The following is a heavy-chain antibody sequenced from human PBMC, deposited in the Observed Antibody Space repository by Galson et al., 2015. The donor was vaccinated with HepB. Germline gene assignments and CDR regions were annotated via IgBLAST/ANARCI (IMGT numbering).Heavy chain of an antibody. Sequence: SVTVSCKASGYTFTSYGISWVRQAPGQGLEWMGWISAYNGNTNYAQKLQGRVTMTTDTSTSTAYMELRSLRSDDTAVYYCARAHVNYYDSSGYYYHDAFDIWGQGTMVTVSS. CDR3: ARAHVNYYDSSGYYYHDAFDI. V-gene: IGHV1-18*04. CDR1: GYTFTSYG. CDR2: ISAYNGNT. D-gene: IGHD3-22*01. J-gene: IGHJ3*02.